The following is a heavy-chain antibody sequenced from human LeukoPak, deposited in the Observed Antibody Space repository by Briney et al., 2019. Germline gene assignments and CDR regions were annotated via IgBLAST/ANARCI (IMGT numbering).Heavy chain of an antibody. D-gene: IGHD3-10*01. CDR3: ARLSGSFDM. J-gene: IGHJ3*02. Sequence: PGGSLRLSCTASGFTFTNYAMAWARQAPGEGLEWVSAFGGGAAYYADSVKGRFTISRDNSKNTVYLQLSSLRADDTAIYYCARLSGSFDMWGQGTMVTVSS. CDR2: FGGGAA. CDR1: GFTFTNYA. V-gene: IGHV3-23*01.